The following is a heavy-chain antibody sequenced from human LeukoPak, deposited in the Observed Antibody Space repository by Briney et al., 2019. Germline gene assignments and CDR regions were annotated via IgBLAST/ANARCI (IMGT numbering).Heavy chain of an antibody. CDR1: GYTFTSYD. V-gene: IGHV1-8*01. Sequence: ASVKVSCKASGYTFTSYDINWVRQATGQGLEWMGWMNPNSGNTGYAQKFQGRVTMTTDTSTGTAYMELRSLRSDDTAVYYCARDADSSGWYYFDYWGQGTLVTVSS. CDR3: ARDADSSGWYYFDY. D-gene: IGHD6-19*01. CDR2: MNPNSGNT. J-gene: IGHJ4*02.